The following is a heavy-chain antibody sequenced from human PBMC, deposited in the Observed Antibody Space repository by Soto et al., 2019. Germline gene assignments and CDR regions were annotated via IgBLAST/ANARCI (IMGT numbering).Heavy chain of an antibody. CDR2: ISCSGGST. CDR3: ATGITMVRGGERRYYYYYYGMDV. Sequence: VGSLRLSCAASGFTFSSYAMSWVRHAPGEGLEWVSAISCSGGSTYYADSVQCRFTISRDNSKNTLYLQMNRLRVEDTTVYYCATGITMVRGGERRYYYYYYGMDVWGQGPTVTVSS. CDR1: GFTFSSYA. J-gene: IGHJ6*02. V-gene: IGHV3-23*01. D-gene: IGHD3-10*01.